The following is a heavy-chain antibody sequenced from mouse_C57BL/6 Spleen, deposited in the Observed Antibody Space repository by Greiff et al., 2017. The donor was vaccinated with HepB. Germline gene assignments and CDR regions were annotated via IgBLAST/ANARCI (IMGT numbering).Heavy chain of an antibody. CDR3: ARRKVGRSYAMDY. D-gene: IGHD4-1*01. J-gene: IGHJ4*01. CDR2: IDPSDSYT. V-gene: IGHV1-69*01. Sequence: QVQLQQPGAELVMPGASVKLSCKASGYTFTSYWMHWVKQRPGQGLEWIGEIDPSDSYTNYNQKFKGKSTLTVDKSSSTAYMQLSSLTSEDSAVYYCARRKVGRSYAMDYWGQGTSVTVSS. CDR1: GYTFTSYW.